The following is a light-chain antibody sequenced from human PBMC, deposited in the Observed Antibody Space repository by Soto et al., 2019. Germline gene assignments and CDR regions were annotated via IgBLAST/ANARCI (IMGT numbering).Light chain of an antibody. J-gene: IGKJ3*01. CDR2: GAS. V-gene: IGKV3D-20*02. CDR3: QHRNNRPFS. Sequence: EIVLTQSPGTLSLSPGERATLSCRASQSVSSSYLAWYQQKPGQPPRLLIYGASSRATGIPARFSGSGSGTDFTLTISSLEPEDFAVYYCQHRNNRPFSFGPGTKVDI. CDR1: QSVSSSY.